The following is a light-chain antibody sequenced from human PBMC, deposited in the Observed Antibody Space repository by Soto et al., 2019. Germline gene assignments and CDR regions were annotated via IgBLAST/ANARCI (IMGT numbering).Light chain of an antibody. CDR1: QSVSKNY. J-gene: IGKJ4*01. Sequence: EIVLTQSPGTLSLSPGERATLSCRASQSVSKNYLAWYQQKPGQAPRLLIHDASSRAPGIPDRFSGSGSGTDFTLTINTLEPEDFAVYYCQQCSTSPHTFGGGTKVDIK. CDR3: QQCSTSPHT. CDR2: DAS. V-gene: IGKV3-20*01.